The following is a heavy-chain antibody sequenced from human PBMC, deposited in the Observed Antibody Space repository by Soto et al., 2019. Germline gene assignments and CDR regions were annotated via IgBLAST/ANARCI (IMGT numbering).Heavy chain of an antibody. V-gene: IGHV4-30-2*01. J-gene: IGHJ5*02. CDR1: WGYIRSVGYS. Sequence: SETQPLTYAVSWGYIRSVGYSWSWIRQPPGKGLEWIGYIYHSGSTYYNPSLKSRVTISVDRSKNQFSLKLSSVTDADTAVYYCARVPDLWGQGTLVTVSS. D-gene: IGHD2-2*01. CDR3: ARVPDL. CDR2: IYHSGST.